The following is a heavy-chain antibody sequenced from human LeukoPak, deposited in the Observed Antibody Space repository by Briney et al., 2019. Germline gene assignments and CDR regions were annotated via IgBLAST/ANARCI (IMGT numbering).Heavy chain of an antibody. CDR3: ARNVLLWFGELFCDY. J-gene: IGHJ4*02. CDR1: GGSISSSSYY. Sequence: SETLSLTCTVSGGSISSSSYYWGWIRQPPGKGLEWIGSIYYSGSTYYNPSLKSRVTISVDTSKNQFSLKLSSVTAADTAVYYCARNVLLWFGELFCDYWGQGTLVTVSS. D-gene: IGHD3-10*01. CDR2: IYYSGST. V-gene: IGHV4-39*01.